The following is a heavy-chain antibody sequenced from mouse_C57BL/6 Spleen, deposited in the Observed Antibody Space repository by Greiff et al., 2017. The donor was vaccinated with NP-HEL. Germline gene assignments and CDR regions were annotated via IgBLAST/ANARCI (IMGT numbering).Heavy chain of an antibody. CDR2: INPSSGYT. V-gene: IGHV1-4*01. CDR3: ARELGYDFDY. Sequence: QVQLQQSGAELARPGASVKMSCKASGYTFTNYTMHWVKQRPGQGLEWIGYINPSSGYTKYNQKFKDKATLTADKSSSTAYMQLSSLTSEDSAVYYCARELGYDFDYWGQGTTLTVSS. CDR1: GYTFTNYT. J-gene: IGHJ2*01. D-gene: IGHD2-2*01.